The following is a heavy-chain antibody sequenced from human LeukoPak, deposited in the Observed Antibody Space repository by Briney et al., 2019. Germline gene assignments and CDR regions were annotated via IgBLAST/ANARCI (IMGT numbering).Heavy chain of an antibody. Sequence: SETLSLTCTVSGGSISSGGYSWSWIRQPPGKGLEWIGYIYHSGSTYYNPSLKSRVTMSVDRSKNQFSLKLGSVTAADTAVYYCAREPLGDPADYWGQGTLVTVSS. J-gene: IGHJ4*02. CDR1: GGSISSGGYS. V-gene: IGHV4-30-2*01. D-gene: IGHD2-21*01. CDR2: IYHSGST. CDR3: AREPLGDPADY.